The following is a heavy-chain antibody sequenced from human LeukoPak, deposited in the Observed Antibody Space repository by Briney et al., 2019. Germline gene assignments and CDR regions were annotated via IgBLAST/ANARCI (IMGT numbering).Heavy chain of an antibody. Sequence: GVSLRLSCAASGFTFSNSAMSWVRQAPGKGLEWVSAISGSGGSTYYADSVKGRFTISRDTSKNTLYLQMNSLRAEDTAVYYCAKEYCSGGSCYCSRWGQGALVTVSS. CDR2: ISGSGGST. V-gene: IGHV3-23*01. D-gene: IGHD2-15*01. J-gene: IGHJ4*02. CDR1: GFTFSNSA. CDR3: AKEYCSGGSCYCSR.